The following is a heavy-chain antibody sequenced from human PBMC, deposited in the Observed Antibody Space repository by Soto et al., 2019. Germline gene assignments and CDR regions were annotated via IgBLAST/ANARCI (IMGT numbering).Heavy chain of an antibody. CDR1: GVTFSDAW. J-gene: IGHJ5*02. V-gene: IGHV3-15*01. D-gene: IGHD3-3*01. CDR3: TLLRFLVPVNWFDP. CDR2: IKSKTDGRTT. Sequence: PWGSLRLSCAASGVTFSDAWWSWVRQAPGKGLEWVGRIKSKTDGRTTDSAAPVKARSTISTDDSKNTLYLQMNILKTDDTAVYYCTLLRFLVPVNWFDPWGQGTLVTVSS.